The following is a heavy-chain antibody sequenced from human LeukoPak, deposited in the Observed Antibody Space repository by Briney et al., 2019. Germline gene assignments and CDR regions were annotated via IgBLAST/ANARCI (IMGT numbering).Heavy chain of an antibody. Sequence: GRSLRLSCAASGFTFDDYAMHWVRQAPGKGLEWASGISWNSGSIGYADSVKGRFTISRDNAKNSLYLQMNSLRAEDTALYYCAKAAPILRYFDWLPRIDDAFDIWGQGTMVTVSS. D-gene: IGHD3-9*01. J-gene: IGHJ3*02. CDR2: ISWNSGSI. CDR3: AKAAPILRYFDWLPRIDDAFDI. V-gene: IGHV3-9*01. CDR1: GFTFDDYA.